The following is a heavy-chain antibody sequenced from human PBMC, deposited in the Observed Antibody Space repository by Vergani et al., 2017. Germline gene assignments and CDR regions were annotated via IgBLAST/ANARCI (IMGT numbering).Heavy chain of an antibody. CDR2: ISSSGSTI. CDR3: AGTLRFLEWLSSIGWFDP. D-gene: IGHD3-3*01. J-gene: IGHJ5*02. Sequence: VQLVESGGGLVKPGGSLRLSCAASGFPFSDYYMRWIRPAPGRGLAWVSYISSSGSTIYYAASVKGRFTISRDNAKNSLYLQMNSLRAEDTAGYYCAGTLRFLEWLSSIGWFDPWGQGTLVTVSS. V-gene: IGHV3-11*01. CDR1: GFPFSDYY.